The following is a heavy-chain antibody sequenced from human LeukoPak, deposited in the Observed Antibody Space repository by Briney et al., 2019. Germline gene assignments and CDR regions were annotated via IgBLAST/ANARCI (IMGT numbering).Heavy chain of an antibody. CDR3: AREGTTVTHDDAFDI. Sequence: SETLSLTCTVSGGSISSYYWSWIRQPPGKGLEWIGYIYYSGGTNYNPSLKSRATISVDTSKNQFSLKLSSVTAADTAVYYCAREGTTVTHDDAFDIWGQGTMVTVSS. D-gene: IGHD4-17*01. CDR1: GGSISSYY. CDR2: IYYSGGT. V-gene: IGHV4-59*01. J-gene: IGHJ3*02.